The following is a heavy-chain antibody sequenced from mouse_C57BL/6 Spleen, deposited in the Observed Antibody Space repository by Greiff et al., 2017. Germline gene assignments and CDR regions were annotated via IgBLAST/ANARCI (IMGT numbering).Heavy chain of an antibody. V-gene: IGHV1-82*01. Sequence: VQLQQSGPELVKPGASVKISCKASGYAFSSSWMNWVKQRPGKGLEWIGRIYPGDGDTNYNGKFKGKATLTADKSSSTAYMQLSSLTSEDSAVYFCARSSQLAMDYWGQGTSVTVSS. J-gene: IGHJ4*01. CDR2: IYPGDGDT. D-gene: IGHD4-1*02. CDR1: GYAFSSSW. CDR3: ARSSQLAMDY.